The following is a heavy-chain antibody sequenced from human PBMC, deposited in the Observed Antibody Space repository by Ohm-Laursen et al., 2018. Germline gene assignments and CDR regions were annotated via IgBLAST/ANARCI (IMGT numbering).Heavy chain of an antibody. CDR2: IGFGGDT. V-gene: IGHV3-13*01. CDR1: GFSFSTAD. CDR3: ARAWDVDTDAFNI. Sequence: GSLRLSCAAPGFSFSTADMHWVRQPTGKALEWVSAIGFGGDTYYSGSVKGRFTISRENAKNSLYLQLNSLRVGDTAVYYCARAWDVDTDAFNIWGQGTMVTVSS. J-gene: IGHJ3*02. D-gene: IGHD5-18*01.